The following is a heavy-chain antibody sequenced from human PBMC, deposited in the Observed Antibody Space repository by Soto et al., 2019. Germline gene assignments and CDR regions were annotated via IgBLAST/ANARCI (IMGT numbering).Heavy chain of an antibody. CDR3: ARASGYCSAGDCFHFDY. V-gene: IGHV3-48*02. Sequence: GSLRLSCAASGFTFSSCSMTWVRQAPGKGLEWVSYISSSSSTTYYADSVKGRFTISRDKAKNSLFLQMNSLRDEDTAVYYCARASGYCSAGDCFHFDYWGQGTLVTVSS. D-gene: IGHD2-15*01. CDR1: GFTFSSCS. J-gene: IGHJ4*02. CDR2: ISSSSSTT.